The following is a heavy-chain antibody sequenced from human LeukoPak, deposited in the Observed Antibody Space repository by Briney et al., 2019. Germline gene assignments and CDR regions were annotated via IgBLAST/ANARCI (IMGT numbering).Heavy chain of an antibody. Sequence: SETLSLTCTVSGGSISSSSYYWGWIRQPPGKGLEWIGSIYYSGSTYYNPSLKSRVTISVDTSKNQFSLKLSSVTAADTAVYYCARERVGSYYYDSSGYYPDAFDIWGQGTMVTVSS. D-gene: IGHD3-22*01. CDR3: ARERVGSYYYDSSGYYPDAFDI. V-gene: IGHV4-39*07. J-gene: IGHJ3*02. CDR1: GGSISSSSYY. CDR2: IYYSGST.